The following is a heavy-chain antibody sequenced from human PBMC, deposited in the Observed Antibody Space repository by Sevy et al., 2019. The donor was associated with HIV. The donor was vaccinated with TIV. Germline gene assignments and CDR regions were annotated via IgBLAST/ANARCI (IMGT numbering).Heavy chain of an antibody. CDR3: ARDLEFYDSGDYGPAFMPDF. V-gene: IGHV3-33*01. CDR2: IWFDGSNT. J-gene: IGHJ4*01. Sequence: GGSLRLSCAASGFTFSSFGMHWVRQAPGKGLEWVAVIWFDGSNTYYADSVKGRFTISRDIAKNTLHLQMNSLRAEDTAVYYCARDLEFYDSGDYGPAFMPDFWGHGTPVTVSS. CDR1: GFTFSSFG. D-gene: IGHD4-17*01.